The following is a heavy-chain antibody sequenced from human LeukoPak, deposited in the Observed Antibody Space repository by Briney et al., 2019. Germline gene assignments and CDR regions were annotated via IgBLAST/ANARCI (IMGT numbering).Heavy chain of an antibody. V-gene: IGHV4-61*08. J-gene: IGHJ5*02. Sequence: SETLSLTCTVSGDSVASGGYYWNWIRQPPGKGLEWIGYIYYSVSTNYNLSLKSRVTISVDTSENQFSLKLTSVTAADTAVYYCVRGGRGRNLFDPWGQGTLVTVSS. CDR3: VRGGRGRNLFDP. CDR2: IYYSVST. CDR1: GDSVASGGYY. D-gene: IGHD3-10*01.